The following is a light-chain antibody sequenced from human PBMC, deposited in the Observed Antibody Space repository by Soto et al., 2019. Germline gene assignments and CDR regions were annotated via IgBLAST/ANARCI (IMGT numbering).Light chain of an antibody. CDR2: DDS. Sequence: SYELTQPPSVSVAPGQTARITCGGNRIGSKSVHWFQQKPGQAPVLVVHDDSDRPSGIPERFSGSKSGNTAYLTISGLQVEDEAEYFCFSFTTTSTHVFGTGTKVTVL. V-gene: IGLV3-21*02. CDR3: FSFTTTSTHV. CDR1: RIGSKS. J-gene: IGLJ1*01.